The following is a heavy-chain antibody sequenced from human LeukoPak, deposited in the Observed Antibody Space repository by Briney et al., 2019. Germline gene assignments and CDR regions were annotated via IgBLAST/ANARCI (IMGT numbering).Heavy chain of an antibody. CDR1: GGSISSYY. Sequence: SETLSLTCTVSGGSISSYYWSWIRQPAGKGLEWIGRIYTSGSTNYNPSLKSRVTMSVDTSKNQFSLKLSSVTAADTAVYYCAVPAAIAGIYYYGMDVWGQGTTVTVSS. CDR2: IYTSGST. J-gene: IGHJ6*02. V-gene: IGHV4-4*07. D-gene: IGHD2-2*02. CDR3: AVPAAIAGIYYYGMDV.